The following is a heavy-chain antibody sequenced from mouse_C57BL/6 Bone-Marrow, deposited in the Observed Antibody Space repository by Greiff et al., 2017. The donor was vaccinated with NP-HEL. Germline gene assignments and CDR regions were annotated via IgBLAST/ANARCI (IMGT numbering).Heavy chain of an antibody. D-gene: IGHD4-1*01. Sequence: QVHVKQSGAELVRPGTSVKVSCKASGYAFTHYLIAWVKQRPGQGLAWIGVINPGSGGTNYTEKLKGKATLTADKSSSTAYMQLSSRTSEDAAVEFCARITGTRDDFDYWGQGTTLTVSS. CDR3: ARITGTRDDFDY. CDR1: GYAFTHYL. V-gene: IGHV1-54*01. J-gene: IGHJ2*01. CDR2: INPGSGGT.